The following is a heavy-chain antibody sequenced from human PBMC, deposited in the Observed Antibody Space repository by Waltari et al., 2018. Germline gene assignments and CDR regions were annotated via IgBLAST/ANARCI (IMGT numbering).Heavy chain of an antibody. J-gene: IGHJ5*02. D-gene: IGHD6-13*01. CDR2: TPPAGAGT. V-gene: IGHV1-46*01. CDR3: ASGYSRSSPPWLEP. CDR1: GNTFTENNFRELF. Sequence: QVQVGQSAPAVRQTGASVTFSCKTVGNTFTENNFRELFIHRVRRAPGQGLEWMGMTPPAGAGTSYARKFEGRVTMTRDPATSTAYMELTNLTPGDTAFYCCASGYSRSSPPWLEPRGHGSLLSVSS.